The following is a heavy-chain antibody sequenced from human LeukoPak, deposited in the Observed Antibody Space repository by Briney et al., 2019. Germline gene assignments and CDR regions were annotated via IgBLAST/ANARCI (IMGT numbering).Heavy chain of an antibody. D-gene: IGHD3-22*01. J-gene: IGHJ4*02. CDR2: INPNSGGT. CDR3: ARDLFYGYYDGSGYHDY. CDR1: GYTFTGYY. Sequence: ASVNVSCKASGYTFTGYYMHWVRQARGQEREGMRWINPNSGGTNYAQTFQGRVTMTRDTSISTAYMELSRLRSDDTAVYYCARDLFYGYYDGSGYHDYWGQGTLVTVSS. V-gene: IGHV1-2*02.